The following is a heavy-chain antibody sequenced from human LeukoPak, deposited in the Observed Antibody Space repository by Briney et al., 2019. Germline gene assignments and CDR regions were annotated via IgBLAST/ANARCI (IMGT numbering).Heavy chain of an antibody. CDR2: ISGSGGST. D-gene: IGHD3-22*01. Sequence: GGSLRLSCAASGFTLSSYAMSWVRQAPGKGLEWVSAISGSGGSTYYADSVKGRFTISRDNSRNTLYLQMNSLRAEDTAVYYCAKGVRRSSDYSSPVDYWGQGTLVTVSS. CDR3: AKGVRRSSDYSSPVDY. J-gene: IGHJ4*02. V-gene: IGHV3-23*01. CDR1: GFTLSSYA.